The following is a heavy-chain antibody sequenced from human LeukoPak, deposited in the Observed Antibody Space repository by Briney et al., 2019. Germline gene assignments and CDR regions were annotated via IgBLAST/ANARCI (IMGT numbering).Heavy chain of an antibody. J-gene: IGHJ3*02. CDR1: GGSISSSSYY. CDR2: IYYSGST. V-gene: IGHV4-39*07. CDR3: ARVYLAAAGTHAFDI. Sequence: SETLSLTCTVSGGSISSSSYYWGWIRQPPGKGLEWFGSIYYSGSTYYNPSLKSRVTISVDTSKNQFCLKLSSVTAADTAVYYCARVYLAAAGTHAFDIWGQGTMVTVSS. D-gene: IGHD6-13*01.